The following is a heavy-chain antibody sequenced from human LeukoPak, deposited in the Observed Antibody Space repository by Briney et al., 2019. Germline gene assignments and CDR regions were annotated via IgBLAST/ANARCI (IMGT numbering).Heavy chain of an antibody. V-gene: IGHV4-59*08. D-gene: IGHD1-26*01. CDR3: ARHGTSSYHYYAMDV. J-gene: IGHJ6*02. Sequence: SETLSLTCTVPGGSISTYYWSWIRQSPGKGLEWIGYIYYSGSTTYNPSLKSRVTISVDTSKNQFSLKLSSVTAADTAVYYCARHGTSSYHYYAMDVWGQGTTVTVSS. CDR2: IYYSGST. CDR1: GGSISTYY.